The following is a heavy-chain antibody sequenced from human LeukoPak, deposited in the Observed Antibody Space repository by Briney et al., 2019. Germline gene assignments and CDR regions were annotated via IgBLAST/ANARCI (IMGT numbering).Heavy chain of an antibody. V-gene: IGHV4-34*01. CDR1: GGSFSGYY. CDR3: AIGYSSSWSSSPYYYYGMDV. D-gene: IGHD6-13*01. Sequence: NSSETLSLTCAVYGGSFSGYYWSWIRQPPGKGLEWIGEINHSGSTNYNPSLKSRVTISVDTSKNQLSLKLSSVTAADTAVYYCAIGYSSSWSSSPYYYYGMDVWGQGTLVTVSS. CDR2: INHSGST. J-gene: IGHJ6*02.